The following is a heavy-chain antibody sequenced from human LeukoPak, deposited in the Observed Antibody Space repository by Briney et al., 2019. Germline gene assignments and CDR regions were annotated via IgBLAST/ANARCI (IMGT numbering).Heavy chain of an antibody. Sequence: ASVKVSCKASGYTFTGYYMHWVRQAPGQGLEWMGWINPNSGGTNYAQKFQGRVTMTRDTSISTAYMEQSRLRSDDTAVYYCARGPTITIFGGGGNGFDPWGQGTLVTVSS. D-gene: IGHD3-3*01. V-gene: IGHV1-2*02. CDR3: ARGPTITIFGGGGNGFDP. CDR1: GYTFTGYY. CDR2: INPNSGGT. J-gene: IGHJ5*02.